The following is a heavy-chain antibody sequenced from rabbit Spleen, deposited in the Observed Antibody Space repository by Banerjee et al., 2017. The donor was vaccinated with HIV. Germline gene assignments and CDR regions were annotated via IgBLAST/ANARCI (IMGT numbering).Heavy chain of an antibody. CDR1: GFDFSNYG. D-gene: IGHD4-1*01. V-gene: IGHV1S47*01. Sequence: QEQLKETGGGLVQPGGSLTLSCKASGFDFSNYGVTWVRQAPGKGLEWIGYIDPIFGTTAYASWVNDRFTISSHNAQNTLYLQLNSLTAADTATYFCVREVAAKFSLWGPGTLVTVS. CDR3: VREVAAKFSL. CDR2: IDPIFGTT. J-gene: IGHJ4*01.